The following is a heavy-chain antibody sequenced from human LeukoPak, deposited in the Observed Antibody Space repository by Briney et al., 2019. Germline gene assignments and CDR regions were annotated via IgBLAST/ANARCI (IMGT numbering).Heavy chain of an antibody. V-gene: IGHV3-7*01. D-gene: IGHD7-27*01. Sequence: GGSLRLSCAASGFTFSSYWMSWVRQAPGKGLEWVANIKQDGSEKYYVDSVKGRFTISRDNAKNSLYLQMNSLRAEDTAVYYCARDIGSGPTGDRNVYWGQGTLVTVSS. CDR2: IKQDGSEK. CDR3: ARDIGSGPTGDRNVY. CDR1: GFTFSSYW. J-gene: IGHJ4*02.